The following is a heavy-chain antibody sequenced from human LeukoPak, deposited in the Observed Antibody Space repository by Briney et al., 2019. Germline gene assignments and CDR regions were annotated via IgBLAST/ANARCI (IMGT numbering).Heavy chain of an antibody. V-gene: IGHV3-7*01. J-gene: IGHJ4*02. CDR1: GFTFSIYW. CDR2: IKEDGSEK. D-gene: IGHD2-15*01. CDR3: ARDWPTPRALIDY. Sequence: GGSLRLSCAASGFTFSIYWMTWVRQAPGKGLEWVANIKEDGSEKYYVDSVKGRYTVARDNAKKSLYLQMNSLGAEDTAVYYCARDWPTPRALIDYWGQGTLVTVSS.